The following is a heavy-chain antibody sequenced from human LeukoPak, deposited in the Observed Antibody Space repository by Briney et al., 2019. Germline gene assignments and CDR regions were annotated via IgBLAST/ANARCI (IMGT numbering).Heavy chain of an antibody. D-gene: IGHD6-13*01. V-gene: IGHV4-4*07. Sequence: SETLSLTCTVSGGSISSYYWSWIRQPAGKGLEWIGRIYTSGSTNYNPSLKSRVTMSVDTSKNQFSLKLSSVTAADTAVYYCARGEYSSSWYQENEYFQHWGQGTLVTVSS. CDR2: IYTSGST. CDR1: GGSISSYY. CDR3: ARGEYSSSWYQENEYFQH. J-gene: IGHJ1*01.